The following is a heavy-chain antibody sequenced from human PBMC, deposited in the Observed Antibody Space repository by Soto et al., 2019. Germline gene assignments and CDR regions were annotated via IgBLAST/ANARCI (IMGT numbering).Heavy chain of an antibody. CDR2: ISWNSGSI. V-gene: IGHV3-9*01. J-gene: IGHJ4*02. CDR1: GFTFDDYA. Sequence: EVQLVESGGGLVQPGRSLRLSCAASGFTFDDYAMHWVRQAPGKGLEWVSGISWNSGSIGYADSVKGRFTISRDNAKNSLYLQMNSLRAEDTALYYCAKGRPGYCSGGSCYTDYTFDYWAQGTLVTVSS. D-gene: IGHD2-15*01. CDR3: AKGRPGYCSGGSCYTDYTFDY.